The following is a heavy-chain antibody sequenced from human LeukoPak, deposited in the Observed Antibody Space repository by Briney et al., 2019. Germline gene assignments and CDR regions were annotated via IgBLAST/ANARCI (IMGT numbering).Heavy chain of an antibody. Sequence: GGSLRLSCAASGFTFDSYGMSWVRQAPGKGLEWVAFIRYDGSDKYYADSVKGRFTISRDNSKNTLYLQMGSLRAEDMAVYYCARGGPGGSSWYVGAFDIWGQGTMVTVSS. V-gene: IGHV3-30*02. CDR3: ARGGPGGSSWYVGAFDI. D-gene: IGHD6-13*01. J-gene: IGHJ3*02. CDR2: IRYDGSDK. CDR1: GFTFDSYG.